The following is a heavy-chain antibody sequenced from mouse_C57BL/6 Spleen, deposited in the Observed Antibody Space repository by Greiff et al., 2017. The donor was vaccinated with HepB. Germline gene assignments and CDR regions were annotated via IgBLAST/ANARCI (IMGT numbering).Heavy chain of an antibody. CDR1: GYAFSSSW. J-gene: IGHJ3*01. CDR2: IYPGDGDT. V-gene: IGHV1-82*01. CDR3: ARGEEKFAY. Sequence: VQLQQSGPELVKPGASVKISCKASGYAFSSSWMNWVKQRPGKGLEWIGRIYPGDGDTNYNGKFKGKATLTADKSSSTAYMQLSSLTSEDSAVYFCARGEEKFAYWGQGTLVTVSA.